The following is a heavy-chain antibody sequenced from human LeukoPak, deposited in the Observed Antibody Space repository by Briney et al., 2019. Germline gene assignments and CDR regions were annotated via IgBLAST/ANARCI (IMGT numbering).Heavy chain of an antibody. J-gene: IGHJ6*02. D-gene: IGHD4-17*01. CDR1: GYTFTAYY. V-gene: IGHV1-2*02. Sequence: ASVKVSRKASGYTFTAYYMHWVRQAPGQGLEWMGWINPNRGGTNYAQKFQGRVTMTRDTSISTAYMELSRLRSDDTAVYYCARERGHDYGDYYGMDVWGQGTTVTVSS. CDR2: INPNRGGT. CDR3: ARERGHDYGDYYGMDV.